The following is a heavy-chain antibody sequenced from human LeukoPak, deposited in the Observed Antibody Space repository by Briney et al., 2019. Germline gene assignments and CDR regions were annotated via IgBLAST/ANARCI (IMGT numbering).Heavy chain of an antibody. Sequence: SETLSLTCTVSGGSISSYYWSWIRQPPGKGLEWIGYIYYSGSTNYNPSLKSRVTISVDTSKNQFSLKLSSVTAADTAVYYCARRASYYAMDVWGHGTTVTVSS. V-gene: IGHV4-59*01. J-gene: IGHJ6*02. CDR3: ARRASYYAMDV. CDR1: GGSISSYY. CDR2: IYYSGST.